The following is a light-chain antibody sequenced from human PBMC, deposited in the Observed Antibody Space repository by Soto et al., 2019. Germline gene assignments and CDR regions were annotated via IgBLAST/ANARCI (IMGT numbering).Light chain of an antibody. V-gene: IGLV4-69*01. CDR1: SGHSSYA. CDR3: QTWALAFIGV. Sequence: QLVLTQSPSASASLGASVKLTCTLSSGHSSYAIAWHQQQPEKGPRYLMKLNSDGSHSKGDGIPDRFSGSSSGAERYLTISSLQSEDEADYYCQTWALAFIGVFGGGTKLTVL. J-gene: IGLJ2*01. CDR2: LNSDGSH.